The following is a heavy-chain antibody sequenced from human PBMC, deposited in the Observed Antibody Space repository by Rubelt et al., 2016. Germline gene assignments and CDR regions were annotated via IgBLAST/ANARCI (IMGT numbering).Heavy chain of an antibody. CDR1: GYTFTSYG. V-gene: IGHV1-2*02. CDR3: ARETGDPYNDLDY. J-gene: IGHJ4*02. Sequence: QVQLVQSGAEVKKPGASVKVSCKASGYTFTSYGISWVRQAPGQGLEWMGWINPNSGGTNYAQKFQGRVTMTRGTSISTAYMELSRLRSDDTAVYYCARETGDPYNDLDYWGQGTLVTVSS. CDR2: INPNSGGT. D-gene: IGHD7-27*01.